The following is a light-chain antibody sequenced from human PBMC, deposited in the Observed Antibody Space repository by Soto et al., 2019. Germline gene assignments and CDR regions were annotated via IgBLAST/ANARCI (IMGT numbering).Light chain of an antibody. CDR2: KTS. J-gene: IGKJ4*01. Sequence: DIQMTQSPSTLSASVGDRVTITCRASQTISSWVAWYQQKPGKAPRLLIYKTSSLESGVPSRFSGSGSGTEFTLTISSLQSEDFAVYYCQQYNNWPPNTFGGGTKVDIK. CDR3: QQYNNWPPNT. CDR1: QTISSW. V-gene: IGKV1-5*03.